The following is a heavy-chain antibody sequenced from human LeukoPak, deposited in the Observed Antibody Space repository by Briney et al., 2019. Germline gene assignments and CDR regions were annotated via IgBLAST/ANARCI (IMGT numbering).Heavy chain of an antibody. CDR2: MNPNTGDT. V-gene: IGHV1-8*01. J-gene: IGHJ6*03. Sequence: ASVLVSFRATGYTFTRDYINWVRHATGQGLEWRGWMNPNTGDTGYARSIQGRLTMTRNTSISTAYRELSSLRSEDTAVYYCARGRTDYFYYYVDVCGKGTTGTVSS. CDR3: ARGRTDYFYYYVDV. CDR1: GYTFTRDY. D-gene: IGHD1-14*01.